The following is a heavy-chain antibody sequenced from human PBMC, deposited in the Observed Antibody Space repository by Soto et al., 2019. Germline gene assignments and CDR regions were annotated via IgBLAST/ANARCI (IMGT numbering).Heavy chain of an antibody. D-gene: IGHD4-17*01. CDR3: AKGDQNGDYGFDY. CDR2: ISWNSGSI. V-gene: IGHV3-9*01. Sequence: EVQLVESGGGLVQPGRSLRLSCAASGFTFDDYAMHWVRQAPGKGLEWVSGISWNSGSIGYADSVKGRFTISRDNAKNSLYLQMNSLRAEDTALYYCAKGDQNGDYGFDYWGQGTLVTVSS. CDR1: GFTFDDYA. J-gene: IGHJ4*02.